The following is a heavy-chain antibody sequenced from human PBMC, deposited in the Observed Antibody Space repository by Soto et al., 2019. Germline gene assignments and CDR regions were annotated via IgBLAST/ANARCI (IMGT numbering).Heavy chain of an antibody. CDR2: IYYSGGT. Sequence: QLQLQESGPGLVKPSETLSLTCTVSGGSISSSSYYWGWIRQPPGKGLEWIGRIYYSGGTYYNPSLKSRVTISVDTSKNQFSLKLSSVTAADTAVYYCAQFSSGWGLRRGQGTMVTVSS. CDR1: GGSISSSSYY. V-gene: IGHV4-39*01. CDR3: AQFSSGWGLR. D-gene: IGHD6-19*01. J-gene: IGHJ3*01.